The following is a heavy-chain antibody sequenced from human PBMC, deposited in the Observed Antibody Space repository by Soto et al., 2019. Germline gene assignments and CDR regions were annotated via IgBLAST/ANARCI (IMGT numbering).Heavy chain of an antibody. V-gene: IGHV4-34*01. Sequence: QVQLQQWGAGLLKPSETLSFTCAVYVGSFSGYYWSWIRQPPGKGLEWIGEINRRGSTNYNPSLKSRVTISVDTSRKQFSLKLSSVTAADTAVYYCARGGRGSESGFDIWGQGTMVTVSS. J-gene: IGHJ3*02. D-gene: IGHD3-3*01. CDR1: VGSFSGYY. CDR3: ARGGRGSESGFDI. CDR2: INRRGST.